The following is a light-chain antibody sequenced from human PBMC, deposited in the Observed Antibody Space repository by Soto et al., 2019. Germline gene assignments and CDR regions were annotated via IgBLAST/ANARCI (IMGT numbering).Light chain of an antibody. CDR2: GAS. CDR1: QSVYSN. Sequence: EIVMTQSPATLSVSPGDRATPSCRATQSVYSNVAWYQQKPGQAPRLLIYGASTRATGFPSRFSGSGSGTEFTLTIASLQSEDLGIYYCQQYSHWPLTFGGGTKVEI. V-gene: IGKV3-15*01. CDR3: QQYSHWPLT. J-gene: IGKJ4*01.